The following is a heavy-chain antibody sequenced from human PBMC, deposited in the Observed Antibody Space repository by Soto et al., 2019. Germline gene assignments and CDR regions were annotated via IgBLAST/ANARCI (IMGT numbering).Heavy chain of an antibody. CDR1: GFTVRGSA. D-gene: IGHD3-10*01. CDR2: IYGSGAV. CDR3: VGEILSGGADV. Sequence: EVQLVESGGGLVQPGRSLRLSCAASGFTVRGSAMHWVRQVKGGGLEWVAGIYGSGAVGYVGAVRGRFTISRDVAKNSLHLQMNSLTIEETALYYCVGEILSGGADVWGQGTRVTVSS. J-gene: IGHJ6*02. V-gene: IGHV3-9*01.